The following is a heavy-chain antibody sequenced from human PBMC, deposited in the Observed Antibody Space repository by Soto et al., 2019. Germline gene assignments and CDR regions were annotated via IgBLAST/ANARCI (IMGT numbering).Heavy chain of an antibody. Sequence: SVKVSCKASGGTFSSYAISWVRQAPGQGLEWMGGIIPIFGTANYAQKFQGRVTITADESTSTAYMELSSLRSEDTAVYYCAIPIVVVPAASFYYYYGMDVWGQGTTVTVSS. CDR1: GGTFSSYA. D-gene: IGHD2-2*01. CDR2: IIPIFGTA. CDR3: AIPIVVVPAASFYYYYGMDV. J-gene: IGHJ6*02. V-gene: IGHV1-69*13.